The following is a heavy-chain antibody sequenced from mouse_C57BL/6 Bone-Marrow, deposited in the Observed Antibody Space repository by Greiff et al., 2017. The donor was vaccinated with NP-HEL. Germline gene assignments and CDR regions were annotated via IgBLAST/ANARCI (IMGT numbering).Heavy chain of an antibody. V-gene: IGHV1-52*01. J-gene: IGHJ4*01. Sequence: QVQLQQPGAELVRPGSSVKLSCKASGYTFTSYWMHWVKQRPIQGLEWIGNIDPSDSETHYNQKFKDKATLTVDKSSSTAYMQLSSLTSEDSAVYYCARGGLYDGYPYYYAMDYWGQGTSVTVSS. CDR2: IDPSDSET. CDR1: GYTFTSYW. CDR3: ARGGLYDGYPYYYAMDY. D-gene: IGHD2-3*01.